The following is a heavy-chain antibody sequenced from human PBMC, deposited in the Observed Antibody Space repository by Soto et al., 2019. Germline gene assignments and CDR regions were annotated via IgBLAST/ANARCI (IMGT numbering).Heavy chain of an antibody. V-gene: IGHV4-39*07. CDR3: ASGRRKPAGYYYYYMVV. J-gene: IGHJ6*03. CDR2: INHSGST. Sequence: SETLSLTCTVSGGSLSSRSNYWGWIRQPPGKGLEWIGEINHSGSTNYNPSLKSRVTISVDTSKNQFSLKLSSVTAADTAVYYCASGRRKPAGYYYYYMVVWGKGTTVTVSS. CDR1: GGSLSSRSNY.